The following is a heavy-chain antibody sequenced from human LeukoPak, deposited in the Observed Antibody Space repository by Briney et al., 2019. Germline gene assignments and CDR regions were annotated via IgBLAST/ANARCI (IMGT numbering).Heavy chain of an antibody. CDR2: INPNSGAT. Sequence: ASVKVSCKASGYTFTGNYLHWVRQAPGQGLEWMGWINPNSGATKCAQKFQDRVTMTRDTSISTAYMELSRLQSDDTAVYYCARVATMIVVVTGHWFDPWGQGTLVTVSS. J-gene: IGHJ5*02. V-gene: IGHV1-2*02. CDR3: ARVATMIVVVTGHWFDP. CDR1: GYTFTGNY. D-gene: IGHD3-22*01.